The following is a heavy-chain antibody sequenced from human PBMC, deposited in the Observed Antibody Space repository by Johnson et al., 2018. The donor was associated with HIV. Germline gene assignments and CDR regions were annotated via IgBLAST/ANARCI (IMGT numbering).Heavy chain of an antibody. Sequence: QVQLVESGGGAVQPGRSLILSCAASGFTFSSYPMHWVRQAPGKGLEWVAVISCDGSKEYYADSVKGRFTISRDNAKNSLYLQMNSLRAEDTAVYYCARDKNNRIAAAALAAFDIWGQGTMVTVSS. D-gene: IGHD6-13*01. CDR1: GFTFSSYP. CDR3: ARDKNNRIAAAALAAFDI. J-gene: IGHJ3*02. CDR2: ISCDGSKE. V-gene: IGHV3-30-3*01.